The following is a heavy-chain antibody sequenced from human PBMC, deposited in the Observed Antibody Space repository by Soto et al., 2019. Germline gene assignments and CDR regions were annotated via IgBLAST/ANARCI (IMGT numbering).Heavy chain of an antibody. Sequence: QITLKEAGPTLVRPTQTLPLTCTVSGSSLSTSGVGVAWIHQPPGKALEWLGIIYCDDDERYSPTLRSRLTITNDTPLNQVVLRITNMDPLDTATYYCARSDPEGWALEYWGQGLLVTVSS. CDR3: ARSDPEGWALEY. V-gene: IGHV2-5*02. J-gene: IGHJ4*02. CDR1: GSSLSTSGVG. CDR2: IYCDDDE.